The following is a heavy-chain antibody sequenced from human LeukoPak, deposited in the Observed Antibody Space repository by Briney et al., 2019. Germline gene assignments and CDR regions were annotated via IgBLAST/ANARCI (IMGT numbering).Heavy chain of an antibody. D-gene: IGHD3-16*01. CDR1: GYSFTNYW. CDR2: IYPGDSDA. CDR3: ARYVLGFDY. Sequence: GGSLKISCKGSGYSFTNYWIGWVRQMPRKGLEWMGIIYPGDSDAGYSPSFQGQVTISADKSISTAYLQWSSLKASDTAMYYCARYVLGFDYWGQGTLVTVSS. J-gene: IGHJ4*02. V-gene: IGHV5-51*01.